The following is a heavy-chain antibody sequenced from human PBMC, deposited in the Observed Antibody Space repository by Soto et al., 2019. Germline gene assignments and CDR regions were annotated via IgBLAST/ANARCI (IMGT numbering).Heavy chain of an antibody. CDR3: AREQSIAVAGRNFDY. CDR2: IYYSGST. Sequence: QVQLQESGPGLVKPSETLSLTCTVSGGSVSSGSYYWSWIRQPPGKGLEWIGYIYYSGSTNYNPSLNSRVTISVDTSKNQFSLKLSSVTAADTAVYYCAREQSIAVAGRNFDYWGQGTLVTVSS. J-gene: IGHJ4*02. V-gene: IGHV4-61*01. D-gene: IGHD6-19*01. CDR1: GGSVSSGSYY.